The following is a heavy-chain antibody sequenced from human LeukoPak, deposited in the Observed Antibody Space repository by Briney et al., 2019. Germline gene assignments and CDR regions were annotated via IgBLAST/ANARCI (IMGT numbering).Heavy chain of an antibody. CDR1: GFTFSSYG. V-gene: IGHV3-30*02. J-gene: IGHJ5*01. Sequence: GGSLRLSCAASGFTFSSYGMHWVRQAPGKGLEWVAFIRYDGSNKYYADSVKGRFTISRDNSKNTLYLQMNSLRAEDTAVYYCARDSYSDNGAFNDLFDSWGQGTLVTVSS. D-gene: IGHD4/OR15-4a*01. CDR2: IRYDGSNK. CDR3: ARDSYSDNGAFNDLFDS.